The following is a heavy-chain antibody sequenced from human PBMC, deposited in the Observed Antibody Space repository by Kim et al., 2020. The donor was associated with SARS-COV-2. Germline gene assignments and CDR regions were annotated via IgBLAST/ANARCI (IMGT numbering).Heavy chain of an antibody. J-gene: IGHJ6*02. CDR3: ARDGGLLWFGELAVISFKQSHYGMDV. Sequence: ASVKVSCKASGYTFTSYAMNWVRQAPGQGLEWMGWINTNTGNPTYAQGFTGRFVFSLDTSVSTAYLQISSLKAEDTAVYYCARDGGLLWFGELAVISFKQSHYGMDVWGQGTTVTVSS. CDR1: GYTFTSYA. CDR2: INTNTGNP. D-gene: IGHD3-10*01. V-gene: IGHV7-4-1*02.